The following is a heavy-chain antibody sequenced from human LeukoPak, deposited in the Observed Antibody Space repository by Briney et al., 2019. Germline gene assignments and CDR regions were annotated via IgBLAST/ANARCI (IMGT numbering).Heavy chain of an antibody. Sequence: SETLSLTCTVSGGSISSSSYYWGWIRQPPGKGLEWIGSIYYSGSTYYNPSLKSRVTISVDTSKNQFSLKLSSVTAADTAVYYCARDTYELSDQWLVRGIWGQGTLVTVSS. CDR2: IYYSGST. J-gene: IGHJ4*02. CDR1: GGSISSSSYY. CDR3: ARDTYELSDQWLVRGI. D-gene: IGHD6-19*01. V-gene: IGHV4-39*07.